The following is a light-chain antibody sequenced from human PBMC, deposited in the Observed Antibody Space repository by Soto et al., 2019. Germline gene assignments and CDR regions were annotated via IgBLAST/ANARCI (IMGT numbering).Light chain of an antibody. Sequence: AIHMTQSPSSLSASVGDRVTITCRASQGIRNDLGWYQQKPGKAPKLLIYAASSLQSGVPSRFSGSGSGTDFTLTISSLQPEDFATYYGLQDYNYPRTFGQGTKLEIK. CDR3: LQDYNYPRT. CDR2: AAS. CDR1: QGIRND. J-gene: IGKJ2*02. V-gene: IGKV1-6*01.